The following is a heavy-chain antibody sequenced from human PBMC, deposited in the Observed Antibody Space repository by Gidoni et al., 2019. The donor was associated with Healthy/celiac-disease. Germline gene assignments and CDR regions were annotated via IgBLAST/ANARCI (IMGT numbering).Heavy chain of an antibody. V-gene: IGHV3-30-3*01. CDR1: GFTFSSYA. CDR3: ARVTDSSSWPDYYYYYGMDV. D-gene: IGHD6-13*01. Sequence: QVQLVESGGGVVQPGRSLRLSCAASGFTFSSYAMHWVRQAPGKGLEWVAVISYDGSNKYYADSVKGRFTISRDNSKNTLYLQMNSLRAEDTAVYYCARVTDSSSWPDYYYYYGMDVWGQGTTVTVSS. CDR2: ISYDGSNK. J-gene: IGHJ6*02.